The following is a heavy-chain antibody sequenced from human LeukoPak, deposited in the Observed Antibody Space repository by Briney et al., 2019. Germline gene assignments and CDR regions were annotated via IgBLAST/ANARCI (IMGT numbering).Heavy chain of an antibody. CDR2: ISHSGST. V-gene: IGHV4-34*01. J-gene: IGHJ5*02. Sequence: SETLSLTCAVYGGSFSGYYWSWIRQPPGKGLEWIGEISHSGSTNYNPSLKSRVTISVDTSKNQFSLKLSSVTAADTAVYYCARAGYCSGGSCYGYNWFDPWGQGTLVTVSS. CDR1: GGSFSGYY. CDR3: ARAGYCSGGSCYGYNWFDP. D-gene: IGHD2-15*01.